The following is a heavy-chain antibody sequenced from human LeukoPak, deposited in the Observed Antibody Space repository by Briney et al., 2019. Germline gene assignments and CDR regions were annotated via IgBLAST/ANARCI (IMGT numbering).Heavy chain of an antibody. Sequence: PGGSLRLSCAASGFTFSSYAMHWVRQAPGKGLEWVAVISYDGSNKYYADSVKGRFTISRDNAKNSLYLQMNSLRAEDTAVYYCLAESSTSYEGYWGQGTLVTVSS. CDR2: ISYDGSNK. CDR3: LAESSTSYEGY. V-gene: IGHV3-30*04. CDR1: GFTFSSYA. D-gene: IGHD6-6*01. J-gene: IGHJ4*02.